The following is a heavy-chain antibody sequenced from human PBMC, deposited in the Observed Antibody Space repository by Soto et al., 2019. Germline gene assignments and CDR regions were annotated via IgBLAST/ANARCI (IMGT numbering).Heavy chain of an antibody. V-gene: IGHV1-18*04. CDR2: INPYNDNT. CDR1: RYTLISYY. CDR3: AIDLASRGLDV. J-gene: IGHJ6*02. Sequence: QVQLVQSGAEVKKPGASVKVSCKASRYTLISYYISWVRQSPGQGLEWMGWINPYNDNTNYTQKFQGRVNMTTDTSTSTAYMELRSLRSDDTAVYYCAIDLASRGLDVWGQGTSVTVSS.